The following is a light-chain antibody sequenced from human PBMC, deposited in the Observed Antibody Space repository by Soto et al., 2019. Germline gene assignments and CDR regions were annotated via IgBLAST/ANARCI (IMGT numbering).Light chain of an antibody. V-gene: IGKV3D-7*01. Sequence: PGERVTLSCRASQSVSSSYLTWYQQKPGQAPRLLIYGASTRATSIPARFSGSGSGTDFTLTISSLQPEDFALYYCQQDYNLRTFGQGTKVEIK. J-gene: IGKJ1*01. CDR1: QSVSSSY. CDR3: QQDYNLRT. CDR2: GAS.